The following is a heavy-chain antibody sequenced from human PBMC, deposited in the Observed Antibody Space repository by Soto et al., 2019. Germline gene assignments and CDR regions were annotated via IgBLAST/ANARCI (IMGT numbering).Heavy chain of an antibody. CDR2: ISKDGKNE. Sequence: HVNLVESGGGVVHPGGSLRLSCAASGFSFSGNSMHWVRQAPGKGLEWVALISKDGKNEYYTESVRGRFTISRDNSRNTMYLQMRNLRREDTAVFFCASGVIRGLGRDYWGQGTLVTVSS. CDR3: ASGVIRGLGRDY. CDR1: GFSFSGNS. J-gene: IGHJ4*02. V-gene: IGHV3-30*04. D-gene: IGHD3-10*01.